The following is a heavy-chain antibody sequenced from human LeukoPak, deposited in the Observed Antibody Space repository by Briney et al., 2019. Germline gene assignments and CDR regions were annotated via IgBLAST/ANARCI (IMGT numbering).Heavy chain of an antibody. Sequence: GGSLRLSCTVSGFTVSNNSMSWVRQAPGKGLEWVSFIYSDNTHYLDSVKGRFTISPDNTTNSLYLQMNTLRAEDTAVYYCAELGITMIGGVWGKGTTVTISS. D-gene: IGHD3-10*02. CDR1: GFTVSNNS. CDR2: IYSDNT. J-gene: IGHJ6*04. V-gene: IGHV3-53*01. CDR3: AELGITMIGGV.